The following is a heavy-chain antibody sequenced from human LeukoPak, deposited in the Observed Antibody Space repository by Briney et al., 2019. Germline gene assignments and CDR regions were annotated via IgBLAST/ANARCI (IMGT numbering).Heavy chain of an antibody. V-gene: IGHV3-7*01. CDR3: ARERDGVATTGALFDY. J-gene: IGHJ4*02. CDR2: IKEDGRET. Sequence: GGSLRLSCAASGFTFSSFWMTWVRQAPGKGLEWVANIKEDGRETYCVDSVKGRFIISRDNAKNSLFLQMSSLTAEDTAVYYCARERDGVATTGALFDYWGLGTLITVSS. CDR1: GFTFSSFW. D-gene: IGHD5-12*01.